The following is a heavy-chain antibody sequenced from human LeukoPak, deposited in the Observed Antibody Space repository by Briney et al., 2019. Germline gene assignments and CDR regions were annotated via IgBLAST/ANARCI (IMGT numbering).Heavy chain of an antibody. CDR3: ARDLYYYDSSGYYVYGY. Sequence: GGSLRLSCAASGFTFSSYSINWVRQAPGKGLEWVSSISSSSSYIYYADSVKGRFTISRDNAKNSLYLQMNSLRAEDTAVYYCARDLYYYDSSGYYVYGYWGQGTLVTVSS. CDR1: GFTFSSYS. D-gene: IGHD3-22*01. CDR2: ISSSSSYI. J-gene: IGHJ4*02. V-gene: IGHV3-21*01.